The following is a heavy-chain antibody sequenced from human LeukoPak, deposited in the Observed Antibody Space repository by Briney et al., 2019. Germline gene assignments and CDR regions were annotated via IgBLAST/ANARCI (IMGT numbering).Heavy chain of an antibody. Sequence: ASVKVSCKASGYTFTGYYMHWVRQAPGQVLEWMGWINPNSGGTNYAQKFQGRVTMTRDTSISTAYMELSRLRSDDTAVYYCARARGDGYSPFDYWGQGTLVTVSS. D-gene: IGHD5-24*01. CDR3: ARARGDGYSPFDY. CDR1: GYTFTGYY. J-gene: IGHJ4*02. V-gene: IGHV1-2*02. CDR2: INPNSGGT.